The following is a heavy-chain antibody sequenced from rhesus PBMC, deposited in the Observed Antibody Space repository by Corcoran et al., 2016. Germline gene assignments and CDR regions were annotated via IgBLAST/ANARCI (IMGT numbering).Heavy chain of an antibody. Sequence: QVKLQQWGEGLVTPSETLSLTCAVYGGSTRGYYYRSWILQPAGKGLEWIGYIYGNSASTNYNPSLKNRVTISKDTSKNQFSLKLSSVTAADTAVYYCARDRGFDVWGPGVLVTVSS. V-gene: IGHV4-73*01. CDR1: GGSTRGYYY. J-gene: IGHJ5-1*01. CDR3: ARDRGFDV. CDR2: IYGNSAST.